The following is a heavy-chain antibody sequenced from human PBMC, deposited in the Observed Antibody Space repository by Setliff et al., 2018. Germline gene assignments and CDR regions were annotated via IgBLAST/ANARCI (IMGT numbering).Heavy chain of an antibody. CDR1: GGTFSSYA. V-gene: IGHV1-69*13. CDR2: IIPIFGTA. J-gene: IGHJ4*02. D-gene: IGHD1-26*01. CDR3: ARALGATITHFDY. Sequence: ASVKVSCKASGGTFSSYAISWVRQAPGQGLEWMGGIIPIFGTANYAQKFQGRVTITADESTSTAYMELSSLRSEDTAVYYCARALGATITHFDYWGQGTLVTVSS.